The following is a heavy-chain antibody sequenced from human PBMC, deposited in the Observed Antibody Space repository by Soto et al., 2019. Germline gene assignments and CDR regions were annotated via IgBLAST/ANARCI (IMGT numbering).Heavy chain of an antibody. CDR1: GGYISNYY. V-gene: IGHV4-59*08. CDR2: IFYRGST. D-gene: IGHD3-22*01. Sequence: SETLSLTCTVSGGYISNYYWSWIRQPPGRGLEWIGHIFYRGSTNYNPALKSRVTISVDTSKNQFSLKLTSVTAADTALYYCARDYFDSSDYTTNWFDPWGQGTLVTVSS. J-gene: IGHJ5*02. CDR3: ARDYFDSSDYTTNWFDP.